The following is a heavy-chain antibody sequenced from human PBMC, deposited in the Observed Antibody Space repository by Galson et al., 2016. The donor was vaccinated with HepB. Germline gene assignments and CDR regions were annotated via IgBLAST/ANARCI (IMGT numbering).Heavy chain of an antibody. Sequence: SVKVSCKASGYTFTGYSMHWVRQAPGQGLEWMGRINPNSGGTNYAQQVQGRVTMTRDTSISTAYMDLNRLTSDDTAVYYCARGLWVGELLFGYFDLWGRGTLVTVSS. J-gene: IGHJ2*01. V-gene: IGHV1-2*06. CDR2: INPNSGGT. CDR3: ARGLWVGELLFGYFDL. CDR1: GYTFTGYS. D-gene: IGHD3-10*01.